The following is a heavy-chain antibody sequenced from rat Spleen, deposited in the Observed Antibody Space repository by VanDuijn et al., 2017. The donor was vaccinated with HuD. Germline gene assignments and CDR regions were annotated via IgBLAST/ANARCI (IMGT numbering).Heavy chain of an antibody. CDR2: IGFGNDNT. J-gene: IGHJ2*01. CDR1: GFTFSNYG. D-gene: IGHD4-4*01. Sequence: EVQLVESGGGLVHPGRSLKLSCVASGFTFSNYGMAWVRQAPTKGLEWVASIGFGNDNTYYRDSVKGRFTISRENAENTLFLQMDSLRSEDTATYYCAQWNSKYFTYWGQGIMVTVSS. V-gene: IGHV5S13*01. CDR3: AQWNSKYFTY.